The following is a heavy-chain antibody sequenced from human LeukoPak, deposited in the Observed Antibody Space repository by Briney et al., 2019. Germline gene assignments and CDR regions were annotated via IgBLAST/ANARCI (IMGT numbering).Heavy chain of an antibody. CDR3: ARGTRSDYYYYMDV. CDR1: GGSIGSYY. V-gene: IGHV4-59*01. Sequence: SETLSLTCTVSGGSIGSYYWSWIRQPPGKGLEWIGYIYYSGSTNYNPSLKSRVTISVDSSKNQFSLKLSSVTAADTAVYYCARGTRSDYYYYMDVWGKGTTVTISS. D-gene: IGHD3-3*01. CDR2: IYYSGST. J-gene: IGHJ6*03.